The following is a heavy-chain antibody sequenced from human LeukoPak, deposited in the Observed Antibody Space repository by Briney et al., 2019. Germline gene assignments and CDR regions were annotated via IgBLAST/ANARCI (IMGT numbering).Heavy chain of an antibody. V-gene: IGHV4-34*01. D-gene: IGHD3-9*01. J-gene: IGHJ4*02. CDR2: INHSGST. CDR3: ARDLTGYYTPDY. CDR1: GGSFSGYY. Sequence: SETLSLTCTVSGGSFSGYYWSWIRQPPGNGLEWIGEINHSGSTNYNPSLKSRVTISVDTSKNQFSLKLSSVTAADTAVYYCARDLTGYYTPDYWGQGTLVTVSS.